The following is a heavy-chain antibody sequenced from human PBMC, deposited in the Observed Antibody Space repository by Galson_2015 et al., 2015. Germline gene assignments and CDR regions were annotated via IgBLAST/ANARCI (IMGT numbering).Heavy chain of an antibody. CDR1: GFTFNTYG. CDR2: IWFDGSRK. V-gene: IGHV3-33*01. Sequence: SLRLSCAASGFTFNTYGMHWVRQAPGRGLEWLAFIWFDGSRKYYGDSVRGPFIISRDNSKKTLYLQMNNLRAEGTAVYYCARAYSSLAYYMDVWGRGTTVTVSS. J-gene: IGHJ6*03. CDR3: ARAYSSLAYYMDV. D-gene: IGHD6-6*01.